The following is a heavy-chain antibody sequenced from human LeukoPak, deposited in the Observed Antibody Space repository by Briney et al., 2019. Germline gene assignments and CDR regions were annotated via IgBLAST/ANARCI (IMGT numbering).Heavy chain of an antibody. Sequence: SETLSLTCAVYGGSFSGYYWSWIRQPPGKGLEWIGEINHSGSTNYNPSLKSRVTISVDTSKNQFSLKLSSVTAADTAVYYCARGPEYSSPAGAFDIWGQGTMVTVSS. V-gene: IGHV4-34*01. D-gene: IGHD6-6*01. CDR1: GGSFSGYY. J-gene: IGHJ3*02. CDR3: ARGPEYSSPAGAFDI. CDR2: INHSGST.